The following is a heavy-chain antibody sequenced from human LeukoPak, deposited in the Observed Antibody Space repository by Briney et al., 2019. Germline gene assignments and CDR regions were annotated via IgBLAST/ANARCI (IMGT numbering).Heavy chain of an antibody. CDR1: GGSLSSGDYY. CDR2: IYYSGST. V-gene: IGHV4-30-4*01. CDR3: ARVPRGDPDLGWFDP. D-gene: IGHD2-21*02. J-gene: IGHJ5*02. Sequence: PSETLSLTCTVSGGSLSSGDYYWRWVRQPPGKGLEWIGYIYYSGSTYYNPSLKSRVTISVDTSKNQFSLKLSSVPAADTAVYYCARVPRGDPDLGWFDPWGQGTLVTVSS.